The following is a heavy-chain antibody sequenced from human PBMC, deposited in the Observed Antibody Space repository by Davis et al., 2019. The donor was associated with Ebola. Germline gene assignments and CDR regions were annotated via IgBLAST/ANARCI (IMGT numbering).Heavy chain of an antibody. Sequence: PSETLSLTCTVSGGSISSHYWSWIRQPPGKGLEWIGYIYYSGSTNYNPSLKSRVTISVDTSKNQFSLKLSSVTAADTAVYYCARVGSAEYFQHWGQGTLVTVSS. CDR3: ARVGSAEYFQH. J-gene: IGHJ1*01. V-gene: IGHV4-59*08. D-gene: IGHD2-2*03. CDR2: IYYSGST. CDR1: GGSISSHY.